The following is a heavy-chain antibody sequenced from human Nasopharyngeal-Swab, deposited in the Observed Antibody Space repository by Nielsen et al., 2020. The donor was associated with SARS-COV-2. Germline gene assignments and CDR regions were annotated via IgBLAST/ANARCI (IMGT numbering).Heavy chain of an antibody. V-gene: IGHV1-46*01. D-gene: IGHD5-12*01. CDR3: ARPRYGGYEISPPNY. J-gene: IGHJ4*02. CDR2: INPSGGST. Sequence: ASVKVSCKASGYTFTSGYRHWVRQAPGQGVEWMGVINPSGGSTSYAQKCQGRVTMTRDTSTSTVYMELSSLRSEETAVYYCARPRYGGYEISPPNYWGQGTLVTVSS. CDR1: GYTFTSGY.